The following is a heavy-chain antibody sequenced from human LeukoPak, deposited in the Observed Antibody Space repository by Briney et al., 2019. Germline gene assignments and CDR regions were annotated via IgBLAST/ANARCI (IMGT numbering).Heavy chain of an antibody. CDR3: AKDLQANVDTAMY. Sequence: GRSLRLSCAASGFTFSNYAMHWVRQAPGKGLEWVSVIYSGGSTYYADSVKGRFTISRDNSKNTLYLQMNSLRAEDTAVYYCAKDLQANVDTAMYWGQGTLVTVSS. V-gene: IGHV3-66*01. D-gene: IGHD5-18*01. CDR1: GFTFSNYA. CDR2: IYSGGST. J-gene: IGHJ4*02.